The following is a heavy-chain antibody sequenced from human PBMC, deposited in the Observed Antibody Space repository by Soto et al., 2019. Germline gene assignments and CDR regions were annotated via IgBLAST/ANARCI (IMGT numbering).Heavy chain of an antibody. CDR1: GFTFSDFA. Sequence: EVQVLESGGGLVQPGGSLRLSCAATGFTFSDFAMSWVRQAPGKGLEWVSRIYGGGNGPHYADSVKGRVTISRDNSKNTLSLQMNSLRAEDTAVYYCAKMEGMDPWAYSFDYGGQGTLVTVSS. J-gene: IGHJ4*02. CDR2: IYGGGNGP. V-gene: IGHV3-23*01. D-gene: IGHD2-2*03. CDR3: AKMEGMDPWAYSFDY.